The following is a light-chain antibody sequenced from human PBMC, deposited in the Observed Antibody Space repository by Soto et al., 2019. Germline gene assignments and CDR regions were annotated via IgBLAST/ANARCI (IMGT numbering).Light chain of an antibody. V-gene: IGKV1-5*03. J-gene: IGKJ1*01. CDR2: KAS. CDR1: QTISSW. Sequence: DIQMTQSPSTLSGSVGDRVTINCRASQTISSWLAWYQQKPGKAPKLLIYKASTLKSGVPSRFSGSGSGTEFTLTISSLQSEDFALYYCQQYQNLWTFGQGTKVDIK. CDR3: QQYQNLWT.